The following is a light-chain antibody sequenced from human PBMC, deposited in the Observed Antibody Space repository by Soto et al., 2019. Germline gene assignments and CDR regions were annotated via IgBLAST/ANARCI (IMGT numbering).Light chain of an antibody. V-gene: IGKV1-5*03. CDR3: QQRSNWPPIT. Sequence: DIQMTQSPSTLSASVGDTFTITCRASQSISDWLAWYQQKPGKAPRLLIYKASTLQSGVPSRFSGSASGTEFTLTISSLEPEDFAVYYCQQRSNWPPITFGQGTRLEIK. CDR2: KAS. J-gene: IGKJ5*01. CDR1: QSISDW.